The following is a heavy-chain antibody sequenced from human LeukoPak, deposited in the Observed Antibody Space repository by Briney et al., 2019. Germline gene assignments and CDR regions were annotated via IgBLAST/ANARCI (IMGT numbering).Heavy chain of an antibody. Sequence: GGSLRLSCAASGFTFSSYAMSWVRQAPGKGLEWVSAISGSGGSTYYADSVKGRFTISRDNSKNTLYPQMNSLRAEDTAVYYCAKFTTYYYDSSGPKAFDIWGQGTMVTVSS. CDR3: AKFTTYYYDSSGPKAFDI. CDR1: GFTFSSYA. CDR2: ISGSGGST. V-gene: IGHV3-23*01. D-gene: IGHD3-22*01. J-gene: IGHJ3*02.